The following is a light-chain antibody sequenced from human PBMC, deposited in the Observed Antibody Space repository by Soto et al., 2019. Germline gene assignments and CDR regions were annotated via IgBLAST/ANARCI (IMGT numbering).Light chain of an antibody. CDR2: GAS. CDR3: RQDGSSPRT. CDR1: QSVSSSY. Sequence: EIVLTQSPGTLSLSPGERATLACRASQSVSSSYLAWYQQKPGQAPRLLVYGASSRHTGIPDRFSGSGSGKDFTLTISRLEPEDFAVYYCRQDGSSPRTFGQRTKVEIK. J-gene: IGKJ1*01. V-gene: IGKV3-20*01.